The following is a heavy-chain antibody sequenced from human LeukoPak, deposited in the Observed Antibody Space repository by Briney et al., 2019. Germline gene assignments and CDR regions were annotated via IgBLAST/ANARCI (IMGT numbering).Heavy chain of an antibody. J-gene: IGHJ3*02. CDR3: ARLKKWELRAFDI. CDR2: ISSSGFTI. CDR1: GVTVSSNY. D-gene: IGHD1-26*01. Sequence: GGSLRLSCAVFGVTVSSNYMSWVRQAPGKGLEWVSYISSSGFTIYYADSVKGRFTISRDNAKNSLYLQMNTLRAEDTAVYYCARLKKWELRAFDIWGQGTMVTVSS. V-gene: IGHV3-11*01.